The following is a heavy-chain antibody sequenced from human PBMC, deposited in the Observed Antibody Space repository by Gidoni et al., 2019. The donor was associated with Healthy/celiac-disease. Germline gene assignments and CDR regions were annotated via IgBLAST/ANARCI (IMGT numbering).Heavy chain of an antibody. CDR2: IYYSGST. CDR1: GASISSGGSY. CDR3: ARASSIAARR. J-gene: IGHJ4*02. V-gene: IGHV4-31*03. D-gene: IGHD6-6*01. Sequence: QVQLQESGPGLVKPAQTLSHPCPVSGASISSGGSYRSGIGQHPGKGLAGIGYIYYSGSTYYNPSLKSRVTISVDTSKTQFSLKLSSVTAADTAVYYCARASSIAARRWGQGTLVTVSS.